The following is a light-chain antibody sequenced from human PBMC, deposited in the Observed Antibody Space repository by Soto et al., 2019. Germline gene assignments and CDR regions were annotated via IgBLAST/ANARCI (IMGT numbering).Light chain of an antibody. V-gene: IGKV1-8*01. CDR2: AAS. CDR1: QGISSY. CDR3: QQYYSYPRA. J-gene: IGKJ1*01. Sequence: AIRMTQSPSSLSASTGDRVTITCRASQGISSYVAWYQQKPGKAPKLLIYAASTLQSGVPSRFSGSGSGTDFTLTISCLQSEDFATYYCQQYYSYPRAFGQGIKVDIK.